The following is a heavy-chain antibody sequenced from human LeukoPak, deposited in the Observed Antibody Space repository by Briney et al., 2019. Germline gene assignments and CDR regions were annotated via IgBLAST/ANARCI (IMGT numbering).Heavy chain of an antibody. CDR2: ISYDGSKK. J-gene: IGHJ5*02. CDR1: GFTFSSYG. D-gene: IGHD4-23*01. V-gene: IGHV3-30*19. CDR3: ARDKAKDYGGNTDWFDP. Sequence: GGSLRLSCAASGFTFSSYGMHWVRQAPGKGLEWVAVISYDGSKKNYADSVKGRFTISRDNSKNTLYLQMNSLRVEDTAVYYCARDKAKDYGGNTDWFDPWGQGTLVTVSS.